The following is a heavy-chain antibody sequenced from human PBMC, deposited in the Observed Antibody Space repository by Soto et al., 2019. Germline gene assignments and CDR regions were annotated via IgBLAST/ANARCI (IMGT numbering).Heavy chain of an antibody. CDR1: ARSFSGYY. Sequence: LSITFAVYARSFSGYYWSWSRQPPGKLLEWIGEINHSGSANYNPSLKRRVTISVDTSKTQFSLKLSSGTAADTAVYYCVRGWSSSTRYYSYYGMEGLGQGTTVIVS. CDR2: INHSGSA. V-gene: IGHV4-34*01. D-gene: IGHD6-6*01. CDR3: VRGWSSSTRYYSYYGMEG. J-gene: IGHJ6*01.